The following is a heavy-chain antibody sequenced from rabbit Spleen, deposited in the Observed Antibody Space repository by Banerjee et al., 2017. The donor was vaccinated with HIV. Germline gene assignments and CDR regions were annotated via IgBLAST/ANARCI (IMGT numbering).Heavy chain of an antibody. CDR2: IGAGSSGST. Sequence: QSLEGSGGGLVKPGASLTLTCKASEFSFNSGYDMCWVRQAPGKGLEWIACIGAGSSGSTYSATWAKGRFTISKTSSTTVTLQMTSLTAADTATYFCARDTGTSFSTYGMDLWGQGTLVTVS. J-gene: IGHJ6*01. V-gene: IGHV1S40*01. D-gene: IGHD8-1*01. CDR3: ARDTGTSFSTYGMDL. CDR1: EFSFNSGYD.